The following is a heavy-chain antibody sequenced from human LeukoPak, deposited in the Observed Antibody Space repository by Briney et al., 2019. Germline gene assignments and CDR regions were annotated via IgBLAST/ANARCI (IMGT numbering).Heavy chain of an antibody. Sequence: GGSLRLSCAASGFTFDDYAMHWVRQAPGKGLEWVSLISWDGGTTYYADSVKGRFTISRDNSKNSLYLQMNSLRVEDTALYYCAKEASGDLDHWGQGTLVTVSS. CDR1: GFTFDDYA. CDR3: AKEASGDLDH. CDR2: ISWDGGTT. D-gene: IGHD3-3*01. V-gene: IGHV3-43D*03. J-gene: IGHJ4*02.